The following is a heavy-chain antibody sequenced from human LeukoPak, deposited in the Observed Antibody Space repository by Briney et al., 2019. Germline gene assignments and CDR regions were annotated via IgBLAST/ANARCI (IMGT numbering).Heavy chain of an antibody. CDR2: INHSGST. CDR3: ARGGGSYREGDY. CDR1: GGSFSGYY. D-gene: IGHD1-26*01. V-gene: IGHV4-34*01. Sequence: SETLSLTCAVYGGSFSGYYWSWIRQPPGKGLEWIGEINHSGSTNYNPSLKSRVTISVDTSKNQFSLKLSSVTAADTAVYYCARGGGSYREGDYWGQGTLVTVSS. J-gene: IGHJ4*02.